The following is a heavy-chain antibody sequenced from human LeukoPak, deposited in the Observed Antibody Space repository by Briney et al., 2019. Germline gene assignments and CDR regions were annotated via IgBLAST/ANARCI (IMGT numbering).Heavy chain of an antibody. CDR3: ARGRYDFWSGPRAYYFDY. J-gene: IGHJ4*01. CDR2: ISSSSSTI. D-gene: IGHD3-3*01. V-gene: IGHV3-48*03. CDR1: DLTFSNYE. Sequence: QPGGSLRLSCTSSDLTFSNYEMHWVRQAPGKGLDWVSYISSSSSTIYYADSGEGRFTISRDNAKNSLYLQTNSLRAEDTAIYYCARGRYDFWSGPRAYYFDYWGQGTLVTVSS.